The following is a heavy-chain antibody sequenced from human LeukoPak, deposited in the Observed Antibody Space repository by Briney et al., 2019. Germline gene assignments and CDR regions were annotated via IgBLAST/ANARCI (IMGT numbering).Heavy chain of an antibody. CDR2: IIPILGIA. D-gene: IGHD3-9*01. Sequence: SVKVSCKASGGTFSSYAISWVRQAPGQGHEWMGRIIPILGIANYAQKFQGRVTITADKSTSTAYMELSSLRSEDTAVYYCARAPRDDILTGYYSYYGMDVWGQGTTVTVSS. J-gene: IGHJ6*02. CDR1: GGTFSSYA. CDR3: ARAPRDDILTGYYSYYGMDV. V-gene: IGHV1-69*04.